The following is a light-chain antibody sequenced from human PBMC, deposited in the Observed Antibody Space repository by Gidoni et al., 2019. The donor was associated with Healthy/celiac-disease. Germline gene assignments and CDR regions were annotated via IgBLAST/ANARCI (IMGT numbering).Light chain of an antibody. CDR2: AAS. Sequence: DIQMTQSPSSLSESVGDRVTITCRASQSTSSLLNWYQQKPGKAPKLLIYAASSLQSGVLSRFSGSGSGTDFTLTISSLQPEDFETYYCQQSYSTWTFXXXTKVEIK. CDR3: QQSYSTWT. CDR1: QSTSSL. V-gene: IGKV1-39*01. J-gene: IGKJ1*01.